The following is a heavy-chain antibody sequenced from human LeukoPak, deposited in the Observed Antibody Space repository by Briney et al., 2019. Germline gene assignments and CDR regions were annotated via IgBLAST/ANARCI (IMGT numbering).Heavy chain of an antibody. V-gene: IGHV1-2*02. CDR2: INPNSGGT. Sequence: ASVKASCKASGYTFTGYYMHWVRQAPGQGLEWMGWINPNSGGTNYAQKFQGRVTMTRDTSISTAYMELSRLRSDDTAVYYCARSGSGYYFIDYWGQGTLVTVSS. D-gene: IGHD3-22*01. CDR1: GYTFTGYY. J-gene: IGHJ4*02. CDR3: ARSGSGYYFIDY.